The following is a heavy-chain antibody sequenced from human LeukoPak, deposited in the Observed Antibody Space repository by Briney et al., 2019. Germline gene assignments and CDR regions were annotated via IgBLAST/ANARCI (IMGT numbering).Heavy chain of an antibody. CDR2: ISSSATTI. CDR3: ARGKGGRAGYRVDAFDI. CDR1: GFTFSSYE. V-gene: IGHV3-48*03. J-gene: IGHJ3*02. D-gene: IGHD5-24*01. Sequence: GGSLRLSCTASGFTFSSYEMNWVRQAPGKGLEWVSYISSSATTIYYADSVKGRFTVSRDNAKNSLYLQMDSLRAEDTAVYYCARGKGGRAGYRVDAFDIWGQGTRVTVSS.